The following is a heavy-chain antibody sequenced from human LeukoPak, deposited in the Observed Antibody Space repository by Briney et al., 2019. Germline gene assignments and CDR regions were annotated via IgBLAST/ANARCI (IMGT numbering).Heavy chain of an antibody. D-gene: IGHD5-12*01. CDR3: ARDHRGYSGYDLGY. CDR2: ISSSSSCI. CDR1: GFTFSSYS. Sequence: PGGSLRLSCAASGFTFSSYSMNWVRQAPGKGLGWVSSISSSSSCIYYADSVKGRFTISRDNAKNSLYLQMNSLRAEDTAVYYCARDHRGYSGYDLGYWGQGTLVTVSS. J-gene: IGHJ4*02. V-gene: IGHV3-21*01.